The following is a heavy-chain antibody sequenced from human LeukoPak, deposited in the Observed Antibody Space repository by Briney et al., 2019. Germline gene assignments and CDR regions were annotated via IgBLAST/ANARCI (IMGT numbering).Heavy chain of an antibody. CDR3: ARDEAYCGSYYARSDY. V-gene: IGHV4-39*02. Sequence: SETLSLTCTVSGGSISSTSYYWGWIRQPPGKGLEWIGNIFYSGNTYYNPSLKSRVTISVNTSKNQFFLKLSSMTAADTVLYFCARDEAYCGSYYARSDYWGQGTVVSVS. J-gene: IGHJ4*02. CDR1: GGSISSTSYY. D-gene: IGHD1-26*01. CDR2: IFYSGNT.